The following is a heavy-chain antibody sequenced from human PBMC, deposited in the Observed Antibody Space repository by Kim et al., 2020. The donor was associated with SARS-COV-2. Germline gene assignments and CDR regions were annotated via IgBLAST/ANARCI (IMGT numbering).Heavy chain of an antibody. CDR2: ISYDGSNK. Sequence: GGSLRLSCAASGFTFSSYAMHWVRQAPGKGLEWVAVISYDGSNKYYADSVKGRFTISRDNSKNTLYLQMNSLRAEDTAVYYCARDYEMATIIGAYYYYG. V-gene: IGHV3-30*04. CDR3: ARDYEMATIIGAYYYYG. CDR1: GFTFSSYA. J-gene: IGHJ6*01. D-gene: IGHD5-12*01.